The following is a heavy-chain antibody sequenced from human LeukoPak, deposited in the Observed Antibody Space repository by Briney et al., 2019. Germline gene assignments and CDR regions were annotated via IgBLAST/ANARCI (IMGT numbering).Heavy chain of an antibody. Sequence: PGGSLRLSCAASGFTFSSYWMHWVRQAPGRGLVWVSRINSDGSSTSYADSVKGRFTISRDNAKNTLYLQMNSLRAEDTAVYYCARGYFVAARGFDYWGQGTLVTVSS. J-gene: IGHJ4*02. CDR1: GFTFSSYW. V-gene: IGHV3-74*01. D-gene: IGHD6-6*01. CDR2: INSDGSST. CDR3: ARGYFVAARGFDY.